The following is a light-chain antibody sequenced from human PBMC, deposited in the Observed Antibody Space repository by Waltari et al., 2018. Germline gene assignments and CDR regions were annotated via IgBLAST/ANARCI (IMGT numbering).Light chain of an antibody. J-gene: IGLJ3*02. CDR1: SRDVGGNNY. CDR2: EVN. V-gene: IGLV2-8*01. Sequence: QSVLTQPPSASGSPGQSVTISCTGTSRDVGGNNYVSWYQQPPGKAPKLMIYEVNKRPSGVPDRFSGSKSGNTASLTVSGLQAEDEADYYCSSYGGSKVFGGGTKLTVL. CDR3: SSYGGSKV.